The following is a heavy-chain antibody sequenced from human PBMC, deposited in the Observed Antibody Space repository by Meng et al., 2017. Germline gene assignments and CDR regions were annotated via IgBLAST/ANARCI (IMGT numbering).Heavy chain of an antibody. CDR1: GYTFTSYD. J-gene: IGHJ3*02. CDR2: MNPNSGNT. D-gene: IGHD3-3*01. Sequence: ASVKVSCKASGYTFTSYDINWVRQATGQGLEWMGWMNPNSGNTGYAQKFQGRVTMTRNTSISTAYMELSSLRSEGTAVYYCARGPEGPPYYDFWSGYYTAVDAFDIWGQGRMVTVSS. CDR3: ARGPEGPPYYDFWSGYYTAVDAFDI. V-gene: IGHV1-8*01.